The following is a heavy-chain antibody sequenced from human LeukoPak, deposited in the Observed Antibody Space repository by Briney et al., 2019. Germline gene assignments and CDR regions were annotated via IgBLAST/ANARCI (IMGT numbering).Heavy chain of an antibody. J-gene: IGHJ6*03. CDR3: AKDLKVGATYYYYMDV. CDR1: GFTFSNYG. CDR2: IRFDDTSK. Sequence: PGGSLRLSCAASGFTFSNYGMHWVRQASGKGLEWVAFIRFDDTSKFYADSVKGRFTIFRDNSKNMLSLQMNSLRVEDTAVYYCAKDLKVGATYYYYMDVWGKGTTVSVSS. D-gene: IGHD1-26*01. V-gene: IGHV3-30*02.